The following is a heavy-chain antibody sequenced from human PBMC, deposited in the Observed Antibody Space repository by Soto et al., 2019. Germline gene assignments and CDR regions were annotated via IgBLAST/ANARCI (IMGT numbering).Heavy chain of an antibody. J-gene: IGHJ4*02. CDR2: ISAYSGNT. D-gene: IGHD2-2*01. CDR3: ARVSGYCTSTSCHDY. Sequence: VQLVQSGAEVKKPGASVKVSCKASGYIFSNYGISWVRQAPGQGLQWMGWISAYSGNTDYAQNLQGRVTMTTDTSTSTAYMELRSLRSDDTAVYYCARVSGYCTSTSCHDYWGQGTLVTVSS. V-gene: IGHV1-18*01. CDR1: GYIFSNYG.